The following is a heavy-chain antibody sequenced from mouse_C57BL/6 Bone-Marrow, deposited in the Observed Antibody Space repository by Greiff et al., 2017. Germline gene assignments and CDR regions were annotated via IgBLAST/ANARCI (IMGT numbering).Heavy chain of an antibody. CDR3: ARPDYGSLDY. D-gene: IGHD1-1*01. V-gene: IGHV1-59*01. CDR1: GYTFTSYW. CDR2: IDPSDSYT. Sequence: QVQLQQPGAELVRPGTSVKLSCKASGYTFTSYWMHWVKQRPGQGLEWIGVIDPSDSYTNYNQKFKGKATLTVDTSSSTAYMQLSSLTSEDSAVYYCARPDYGSLDYWGKGTTLTVSS. J-gene: IGHJ2*01.